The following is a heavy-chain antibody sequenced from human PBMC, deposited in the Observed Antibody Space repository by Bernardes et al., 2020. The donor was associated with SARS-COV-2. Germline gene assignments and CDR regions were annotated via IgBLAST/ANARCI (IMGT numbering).Heavy chain of an antibody. D-gene: IGHD3-22*01. Sequence: GGSLRLSCAASGFTFSSYGMHWVRQAPGKGLEWVAVISYDGSNKYYADSVKGRFTISRDNSKNTLYLQMNSLRAEDTAVYYFAKDPHPPSYYDSSGYYEYYFDYWGQGTLVTVSS. CDR2: ISYDGSNK. V-gene: IGHV3-30*18. CDR1: GFTFSSYG. CDR3: AKDPHPPSYYDSSGYYEYYFDY. J-gene: IGHJ4*02.